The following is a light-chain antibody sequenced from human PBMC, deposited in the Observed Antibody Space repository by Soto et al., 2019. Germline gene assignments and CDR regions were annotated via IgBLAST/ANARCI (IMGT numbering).Light chain of an antibody. J-gene: IGKJ4*01. Sequence: EIVMTQSPATLSVSPGERATLSCRASQSVSDNLAWYQQKRGQAPGLLIYGASTRATGIPARFSGSGSGTEFTLTISSLQSEDFAFYYCQQYNNWPLTFGGGTKVEIK. CDR1: QSVSDN. CDR3: QQYNNWPLT. V-gene: IGKV3-15*01. CDR2: GAS.